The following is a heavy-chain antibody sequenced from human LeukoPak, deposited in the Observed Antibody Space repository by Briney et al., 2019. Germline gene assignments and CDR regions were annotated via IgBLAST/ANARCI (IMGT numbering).Heavy chain of an antibody. CDR2: TGSNGVT. J-gene: IGHJ4*02. CDR3: ARVVANGAFFDY. D-gene: IGHD2-2*01. CDR1: GFTFRTYA. V-gene: IGHV3-23*01. Sequence: GGSLRLSCTGSGFTFRTYAFSWVRQAPGKGLEWVSATGSNGVTYYADSVKGRFTISRDNSKNALYLQMNGLRAEDTAVYYCARVVANGAFFDYWGQGTLVTVSS.